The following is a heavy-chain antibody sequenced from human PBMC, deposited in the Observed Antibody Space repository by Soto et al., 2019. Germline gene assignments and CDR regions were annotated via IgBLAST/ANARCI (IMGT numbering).Heavy chain of an antibody. D-gene: IGHD3-10*01. V-gene: IGHV4-31*03. CDR3: ARDGDTHLDY. CDR2: IYYSGST. J-gene: IGHJ4*02. CDR1: GGSISSGGYY. Sequence: SETLSLTCTVSGGSISSGGYYWSWIRQHPGKGLEWIGYIYYSGSTYYNPSLKSRVTISVDTSKNQFSLKLSSVTAADTAVYYCARDGDTHLDYWGQGTLVTRLL.